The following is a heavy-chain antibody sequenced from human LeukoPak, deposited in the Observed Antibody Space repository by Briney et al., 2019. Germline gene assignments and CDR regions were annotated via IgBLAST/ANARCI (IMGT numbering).Heavy chain of an antibody. CDR1: GYSFTNYW. CDR2: IYPGDSDT. Sequence: GESLKISCKGSGYSFTNYWIAWVRQMPGKGLEWMGIIYPGDSDTGYSPSFQGQVTISADKSISTAYLQWSSLKASDTAMHYCARRIIAAAAEAFDYWGQGTLVTVSS. CDR3: ARRIIAAAAEAFDY. V-gene: IGHV5-51*01. J-gene: IGHJ4*02. D-gene: IGHD6-13*01.